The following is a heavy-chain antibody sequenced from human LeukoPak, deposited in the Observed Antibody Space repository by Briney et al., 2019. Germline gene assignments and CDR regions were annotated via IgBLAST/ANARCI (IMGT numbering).Heavy chain of an antibody. CDR2: ISSSGSTI. D-gene: IGHD3-16*01. Sequence: GGSLRLSCAASGFTFSSYEMNWVRQAPGKGLERVSDISSSGSTIYYADSVKGRFTISRDNSKNTLYLQMNSLRAEDTAVYYCAKDSVITFGGVSRWFDPWGQGTLVTVSS. CDR1: GFTFSSYE. CDR3: AKDSVITFGGVSRWFDP. J-gene: IGHJ5*02. V-gene: IGHV3-48*03.